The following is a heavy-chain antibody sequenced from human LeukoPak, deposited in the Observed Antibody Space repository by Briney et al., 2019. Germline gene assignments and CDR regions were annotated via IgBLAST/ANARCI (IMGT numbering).Heavy chain of an antibody. CDR2: INPNSGGT. CDR1: GYTFTGYY. Sequence: ASVKVSCKASGYTFTGYYMHWVRQAPGQGLEWMGWINPNSGGTNYAQKFQGRVTMTRDTSISTAYMEPSRLRSDDTAVYYCARELLKSSLQYYYGSGSSGYWGQGTLVTVSS. CDR3: ARELLKSSLQYYYGSGSSGY. V-gene: IGHV1-2*02. D-gene: IGHD3-10*01. J-gene: IGHJ4*02.